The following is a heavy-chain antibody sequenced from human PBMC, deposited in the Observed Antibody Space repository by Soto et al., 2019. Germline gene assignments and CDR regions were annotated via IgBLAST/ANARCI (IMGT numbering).Heavy chain of an antibody. CDR2: IKSKTDGGTT. D-gene: IGHD6-6*01. CDR3: TTDPLAARPTDAFDI. J-gene: IGHJ3*02. V-gene: IGHV3-15*01. CDR1: GFTFSNAW. Sequence: GGSLRLSCAASGFTFSNAWMSWVRQAPGKGLEWVGRIKSKTDGGTTDYAAPVKGRFTISRDDSKNTLYLQMNSLKTEDTAVYYCTTDPLAARPTDAFDIWGQGTMVTVSS.